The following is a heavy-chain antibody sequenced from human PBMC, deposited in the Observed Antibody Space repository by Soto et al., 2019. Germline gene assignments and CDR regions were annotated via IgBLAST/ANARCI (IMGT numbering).Heavy chain of an antibody. CDR3: ARGAGYYDSSGFNWFDP. Sequence: KVSCKASGGTFSSYAISWVRQAPGQGLEWMGGIIPIFGTANYAQKFQGRVTITADKSTSTAYMELSSLRSEDTAVYYCARGAGYYDSSGFNWFDPWGQGTLVTVSS. D-gene: IGHD3-22*01. V-gene: IGHV1-69*06. J-gene: IGHJ5*02. CDR2: IIPIFGTA. CDR1: GGTFSSYA.